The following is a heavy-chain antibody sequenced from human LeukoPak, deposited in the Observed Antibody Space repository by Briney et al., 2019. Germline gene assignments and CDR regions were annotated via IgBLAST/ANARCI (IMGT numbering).Heavy chain of an antibody. V-gene: IGHV4-59*08. J-gene: IGHJ3*02. Sequence: SETLSLTCTVSGGSISSYYWSWIRQPPGKGLEWIGYIYYSGSTNYNPSLKSRVTISVDTSKNQFSLKLSSVTAADTAVYYCARRIAVAGYNDAFDICGQGTMVTVSS. CDR1: GGSISSYY. D-gene: IGHD6-19*01. CDR2: IYYSGST. CDR3: ARRIAVAGYNDAFDI.